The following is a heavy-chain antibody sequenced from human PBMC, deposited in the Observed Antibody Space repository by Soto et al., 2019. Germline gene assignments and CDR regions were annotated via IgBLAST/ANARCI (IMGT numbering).Heavy chain of an antibody. CDR1: GDSISSYC. D-gene: IGHD2-21*02. Sequence: PSETLSLTCTVSGDSISSYCWGWIRQPPGKGLEWIGYIHYTGSTNYHSSLKGRVTISVDTSKNQFSLRLSFVTAADTAVYYCARRVVTASFFDSWGQGALVTVSS. CDR3: ARRVVTASFFDS. V-gene: IGHV4-59*08. CDR2: IHYTGST. J-gene: IGHJ4*02.